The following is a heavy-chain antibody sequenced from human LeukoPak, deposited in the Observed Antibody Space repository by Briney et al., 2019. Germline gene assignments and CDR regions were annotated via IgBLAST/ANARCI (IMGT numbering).Heavy chain of an antibody. V-gene: IGHV1-58*01. CDR2: IVVGSGNT. D-gene: IGHD2/OR15-2a*01. CDR3: AAGAQRSMDESSQDL. Sequence: SVKVSCKASGFTFTSSAVQWVRQARGQRLEWIGWIVVGSGNTNYAQKFQERVTIIRDMSTSTAYMELSSLRSEDTAVYYCAAGAQRSMDESSQDLWGRGTLVTVSS. CDR1: GFTFTSSA. J-gene: IGHJ2*01.